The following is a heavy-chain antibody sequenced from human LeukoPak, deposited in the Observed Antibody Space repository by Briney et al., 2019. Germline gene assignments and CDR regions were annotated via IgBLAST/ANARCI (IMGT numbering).Heavy chain of an antibody. V-gene: IGHV1-8*01. CDR2: MNTNSGNT. CDR1: GGTFTSYD. J-gene: IGHJ5*02. D-gene: IGHD2-2*01. CDR3: ARGGDIAVVPAAMVGP. Sequence: ASVKVSCKASGGTFTSYDINWVRQATGQGLEWMGWMNTNSGNTGHAQKFQGRLTMTRDTSTNTAYMELSSLRSEDTAVYYCARGGDIAVVPAAMVGPWGQGTLVTVSS.